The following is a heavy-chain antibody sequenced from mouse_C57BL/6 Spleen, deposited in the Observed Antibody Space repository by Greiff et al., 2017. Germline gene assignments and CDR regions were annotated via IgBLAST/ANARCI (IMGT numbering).Heavy chain of an antibody. CDR2: IWSGGST. CDR1: GFSLTSYG. CDR3: ARGRGDGYFDV. Sequence: QVQLQQSGPGLVQPSQSLSITCTVSGFSLTSYGVHWVRQSPGKGLEWLGVIWSGGSTDYNAAFISRLSISKDNSKSQVFFKMNSLQADDTAIYYCARGRGDGYFDVWGTGTTVTVSS. D-gene: IGHD3-3*01. J-gene: IGHJ1*03. V-gene: IGHV2-2*01.